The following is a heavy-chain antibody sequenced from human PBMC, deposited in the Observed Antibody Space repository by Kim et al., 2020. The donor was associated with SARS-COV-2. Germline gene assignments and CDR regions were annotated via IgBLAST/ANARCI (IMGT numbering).Heavy chain of an antibody. CDR1: GGSFSGYY. J-gene: IGHJ4*01. Sequence: SETLSLTCAVYGGSFSGYYWSWIRQPPGKGLEWIGEISHSGSTNYNPSLKSRVTISVDTSKNQFSLKLSSVTAADTAVDYCSRGRGVLRFLGWLLYFDY. CDR3: SRGRGVLRFLGWLLYFDY. CDR2: ISHSGST. D-gene: IGHD3-3*01. V-gene: IGHV4-34*01.